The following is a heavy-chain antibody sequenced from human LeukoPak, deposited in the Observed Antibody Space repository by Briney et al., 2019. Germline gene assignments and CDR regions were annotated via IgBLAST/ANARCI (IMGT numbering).Heavy chain of an antibody. CDR3: VPGGGSSYVPYYFDY. V-gene: IGHV3-23*01. Sequence: KSGGSLRLSCATSGFTFSNYAMSWVRQAPGKGLEWVSGISGSGGSTYYADSVKGRFTISRDNSKNTLYLQMNSLRAEDTAVYYCVPGGGSSYVPYYFDYWGQGTLVTVSS. CDR2: ISGSGGST. J-gene: IGHJ4*02. D-gene: IGHD5-18*01. CDR1: GFTFSNYA.